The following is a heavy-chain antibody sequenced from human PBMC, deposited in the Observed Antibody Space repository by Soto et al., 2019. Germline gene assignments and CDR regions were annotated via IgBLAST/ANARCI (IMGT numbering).Heavy chain of an antibody. V-gene: IGHV1-18*01. J-gene: IGHJ4*02. Sequence: QVQLVQSGGEVKEPGASVKVSCKASGYNFIGYGISWVRQAPGQGLEWMGGISVYNGNTNYAQKFQGRVTMTADTSTGTAYMELTTLRSDDTAVYYCARGRRPLIGARYDTSGYLDYWGQGTLVSVSS. D-gene: IGHD3-22*01. CDR1: GYNFIGYG. CDR3: ARGRRPLIGARYDTSGYLDY. CDR2: ISVYNGNT.